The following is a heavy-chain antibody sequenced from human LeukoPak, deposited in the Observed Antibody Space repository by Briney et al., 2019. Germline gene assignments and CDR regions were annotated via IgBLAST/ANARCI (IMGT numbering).Heavy chain of an antibody. CDR1: GFTFSSYA. Sequence: TGGSLRLSCAASGFTFSSYAMSWVRQAPGKGLEWVSAISGSGGSTYYADSVKGRFTISRDNSKNTLYLQMNSLRAEDTAVYYCATVSDTAMVTCMDVWGQGTTVTVSS. CDR3: ATVSDTAMVTCMDV. V-gene: IGHV3-23*01. D-gene: IGHD5-18*01. J-gene: IGHJ6*02. CDR2: ISGSGGST.